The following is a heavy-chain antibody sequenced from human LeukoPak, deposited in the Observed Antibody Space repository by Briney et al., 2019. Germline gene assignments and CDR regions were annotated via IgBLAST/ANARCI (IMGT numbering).Heavy chain of an antibody. D-gene: IGHD3-16*01. V-gene: IGHV1-69*04. CDR2: IIPILGIA. J-gene: IGHJ4*02. CDR1: GGTFSSYA. Sequence: SVKVSCKASGGTFSSYAISWVRQAPGKGLEWMGRIIPILGIANYAQKFQGRVTITADKSTSTAYMELSSLRSEDTAVYYCASLDGGFDYWGQGTLVTVSS. CDR3: ASLDGGFDY.